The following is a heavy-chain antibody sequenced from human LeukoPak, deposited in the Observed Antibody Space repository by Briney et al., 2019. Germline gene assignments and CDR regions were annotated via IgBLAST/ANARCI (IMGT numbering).Heavy chain of an antibody. Sequence: GGSLRLSCAASGFTFSSYAMHWVRQAPGKGLELVAVISYDGSNKYYADSVKGRFTISRDNSKNTLYLQMNNLRAEDTAVYYSARDRIAVADNYYYSYGMAAWGQGPTAPVPS. D-gene: IGHD6-19*01. CDR1: GFTFSSYA. CDR2: ISYDGSNK. J-gene: IGHJ6*02. V-gene: IGHV3-30-3*01. CDR3: ARDRIAVADNYYYSYGMAA.